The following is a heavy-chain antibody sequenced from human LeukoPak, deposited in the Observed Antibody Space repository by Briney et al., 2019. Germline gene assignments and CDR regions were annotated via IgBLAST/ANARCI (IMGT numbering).Heavy chain of an antibody. Sequence: SETLSLTCGVSGGSISNTNWWSWVRQPPGQGLEWVGEIYLTSLTHYNPSLERRVTVPLNKSKDQLPIHLSSVTAADTAVYYCSREKGAFSPFGYCGQGTLVTVHS. J-gene: IGHJ4*02. V-gene: IGHV4-4*02. CDR3: SREKGAFSPFGY. CDR2: IYLTSLT. CDR1: GGSISNTNW. D-gene: IGHD3-16*01.